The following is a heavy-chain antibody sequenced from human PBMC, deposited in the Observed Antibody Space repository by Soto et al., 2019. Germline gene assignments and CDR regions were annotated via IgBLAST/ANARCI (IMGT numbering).Heavy chain of an antibody. D-gene: IGHD3-22*01. CDR2: IIPIFGTA. V-gene: IGHV1-69*13. CDR1: GGTFSSYA. CDR3: ARRYYYDSSGYYFDY. J-gene: IGHJ4*02. Sequence: ASVKVSCKASGGTFSSYAISWVRQAPGQGLEWMGGIIPIFGTANYAQKFQGRVTITADESTSTAYMELSSLRSEDTAVYYCARRYYYDSSGYYFDYWGQGALVTVSS.